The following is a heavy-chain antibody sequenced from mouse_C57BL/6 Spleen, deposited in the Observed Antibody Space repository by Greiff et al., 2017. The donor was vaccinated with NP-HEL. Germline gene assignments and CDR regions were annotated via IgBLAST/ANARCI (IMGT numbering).Heavy chain of an antibody. CDR1: GYTFTDYY. D-gene: IGHD2-4*01. CDR2: INPNNGGT. J-gene: IGHJ3*01. V-gene: IGHV1-26*01. Sequence: EVQLQQSGPELVKPGASVKISCKASGYTFTDYYMNWVKQSHGKSLEWIGDINPNNGGTSYNQKFKGKATLTVDKSSSTAYMELRSLTSEDSAVYYCLIYYDYDDPFAYWGQGTLVTVSA. CDR3: LIYYDYDDPFAY.